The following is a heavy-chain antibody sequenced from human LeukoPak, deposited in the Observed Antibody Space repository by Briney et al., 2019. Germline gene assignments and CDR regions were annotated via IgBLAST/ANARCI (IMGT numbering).Heavy chain of an antibody. J-gene: IGHJ4*02. D-gene: IGHD4-17*01. CDR1: GGSFSGYY. Sequence: PSETLSLTRAVYGGSFSGYYWSWIRQPPGKGLEWIGEINHSGSTNYNPSLKSRVTISVDTSKNQFSLKLSSVTAADTAVYYCARGSLRTSPSDYWGQGTLVTVSS. V-gene: IGHV4-34*01. CDR3: ARGSLRTSPSDY. CDR2: INHSGST.